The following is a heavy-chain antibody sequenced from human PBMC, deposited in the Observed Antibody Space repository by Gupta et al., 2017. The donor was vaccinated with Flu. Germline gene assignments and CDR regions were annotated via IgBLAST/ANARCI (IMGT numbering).Heavy chain of an antibody. CDR1: GHSINSGYY. D-gene: IGHD2-15*01. J-gene: IGHJ6*02. Sequence: QVQLQESGPGMVRPSETLSLTCTVSGHSINSGYYWGWIRQPPGKGLEWIGSISHSGTAYYTPSLESRVSISMDTSKNHFSLDVKSVTAADTAVYYCARDLNGYCSGGKCYYYYGMDVWGQGTTVTVSS. V-gene: IGHV4-38-2*02. CDR3: ARDLNGYCSGGKCYYYYGMDV. CDR2: ISHSGTA.